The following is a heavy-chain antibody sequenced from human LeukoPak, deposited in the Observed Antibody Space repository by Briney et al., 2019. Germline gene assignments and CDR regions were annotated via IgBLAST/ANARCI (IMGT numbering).Heavy chain of an antibody. Sequence: GGSLRLSCAASGFTFSSYGMHWVRQAPGKGLEWVAVIWYDGTNKYYADSVRGRFTISRDNSKNTLYLQMNSLRAEDTAVYYCARIGGDRHPIEYWGQGTLVTVSS. CDR1: GFTFSSYG. V-gene: IGHV3-33*01. D-gene: IGHD2-21*02. CDR2: IWYDGTNK. CDR3: ARIGGDRHPIEY. J-gene: IGHJ4*02.